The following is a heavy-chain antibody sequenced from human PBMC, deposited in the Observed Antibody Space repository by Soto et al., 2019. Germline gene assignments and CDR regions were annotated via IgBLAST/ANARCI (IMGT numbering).Heavy chain of an antibody. CDR3: ARTYYDILTGYRPKDHWGMDV. CDR2: TYYRSKWYN. Sequence: QSQTLSLTCAISGDSVSSNSAAWNWIRQSPSRGLEWLGRTYYRSKWYNDYAVSVKSRITINPDTSKNQFSLQLNSVTPEDTAVYYCARTYYDILTGYRPKDHWGMDVWGQGTTVTVSS. D-gene: IGHD3-9*01. CDR1: GDSVSSNSAA. V-gene: IGHV6-1*01. J-gene: IGHJ6*02.